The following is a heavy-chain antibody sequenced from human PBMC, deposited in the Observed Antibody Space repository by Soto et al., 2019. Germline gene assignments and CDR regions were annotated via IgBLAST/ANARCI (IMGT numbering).Heavy chain of an antibody. Sequence: GGSLRLSCVASGFTFGSHGMHWVRQAPGKGPEWVAVISYDETNEHYVDSVKGRFTISRDNSKSILYLQMNRLRPEDTAVYKCAKDLRTTISDYGMDVWGQGTTVTVSS. J-gene: IGHJ6*02. V-gene: IGHV3-30*18. CDR1: GFTFGSHG. CDR2: ISYDETNE. CDR3: AKDLRTTISDYGMDV.